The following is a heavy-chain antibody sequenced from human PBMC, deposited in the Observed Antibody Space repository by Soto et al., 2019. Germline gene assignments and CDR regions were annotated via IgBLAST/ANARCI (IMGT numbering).Heavy chain of an antibody. CDR1: GFTFSSYG. J-gene: IGHJ4*02. D-gene: IGHD3-22*01. CDR3: ARDYDSSGYPRYYFVY. CDR2: IWYDGSNK. V-gene: IGHV3-33*01. Sequence: QVQLVESGGGVVQSGRSLRLSCAASGFTFSSYGMHWVRQAPGKGLEWVAVIWYDGSNKYYADSVKGRFTISRDNSKNTRYLQMNSLRAEDTAVYYCARDYDSSGYPRYYFVYWGQGTLVTVSS.